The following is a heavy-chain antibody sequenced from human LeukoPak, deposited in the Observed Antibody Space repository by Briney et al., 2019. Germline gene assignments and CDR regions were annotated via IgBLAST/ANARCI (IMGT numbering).Heavy chain of an antibody. Sequence: ASVKVSCKASGYTFTSYYMHWVRQAPGQGLEWMGIINPSGGSTSYAQKFQGRVTTTRDTSTSTVYMELSSLRSEDTAVYYCARWTAQDQTSDHTRGFDYWGQGTLVTVSS. CDR2: INPSGGST. D-gene: IGHD2-2*01. CDR3: ARWTAQDQTSDHTRGFDY. V-gene: IGHV1-46*01. CDR1: GYTFTSYY. J-gene: IGHJ4*02.